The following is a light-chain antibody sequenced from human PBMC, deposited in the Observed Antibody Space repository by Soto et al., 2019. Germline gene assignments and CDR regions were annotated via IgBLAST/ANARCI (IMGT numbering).Light chain of an antibody. CDR3: QQLNSYPIP. V-gene: IGKV1-39*01. Sequence: IQMTQSPSSLSASVGDSVTITCRASQRIGSYVNWYQQKPGKAPKLLIYAATNLEEGVPSRFSGSGSGTDFTLTIFSLQPEDFATYYCQQLNSYPIPFGQGTRLEIK. CDR2: AAT. CDR1: QRIGSY. J-gene: IGKJ5*01.